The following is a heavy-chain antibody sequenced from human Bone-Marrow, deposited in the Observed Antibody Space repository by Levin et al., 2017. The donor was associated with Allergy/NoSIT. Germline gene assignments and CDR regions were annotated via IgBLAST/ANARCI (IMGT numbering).Heavy chain of an antibody. CDR3: AREGVAIIVRGVLYLGGNHPGRSSLYGVDV. CDR1: GFTFSDYY. V-gene: IGHV3-11*01. D-gene: IGHD3-10*01. CDR2: MSGSGSDI. Sequence: GGSLRLSCTASGFTFSDYYMSWVRQAPGKGPEWISYMSGSGSDIEYADSVRGRFTISRDNAKSSLYLQLTDLRVDDTAVYYCAREGVAIIVRGVLYLGGNHPGRSSLYGVDVWGQGTTVTVSS. J-gene: IGHJ6*02.